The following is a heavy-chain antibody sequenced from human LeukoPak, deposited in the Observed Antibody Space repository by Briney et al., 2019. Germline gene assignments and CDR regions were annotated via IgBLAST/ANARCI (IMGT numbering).Heavy chain of an antibody. J-gene: IGHJ5*02. V-gene: IGHV1-46*01. CDR3: ARDNSVGDIAWWFDP. CDR2: INPSGSST. D-gene: IGHD3-16*02. Sequence: ASVKVSCKASGYTFTSHYMHWVRQAPGQGLEWMGLINPSGSSTLYAQKFQGRVTMTRDMSTTTDYMEMSSLRSEDTAVYYCARDNSVGDIAWWFDPWGQGTLVTVSS. CDR1: GYTFTSHY.